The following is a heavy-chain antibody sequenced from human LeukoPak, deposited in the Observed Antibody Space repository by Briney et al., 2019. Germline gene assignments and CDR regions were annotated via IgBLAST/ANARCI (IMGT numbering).Heavy chain of an antibody. CDR3: ARLKALWPQGDFDY. CDR1: GGSISSSSYY. D-gene: IGHD5-24*01. J-gene: IGHJ4*02. CDR2: IYYSGST. V-gene: IGHV4-39*07. Sequence: SETLSLTCTVSGGSISSSSYYWGWIRQPPGKGLEWIGSIYYSGSTYYNPSLKSRVTISVDTSKNQFSLKLSSVTAADTAVYYCARLKALWPQGDFDYWGQGTLVTVSS.